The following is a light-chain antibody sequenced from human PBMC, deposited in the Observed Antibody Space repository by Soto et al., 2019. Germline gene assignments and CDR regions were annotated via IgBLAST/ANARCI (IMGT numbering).Light chain of an antibody. CDR3: QQGYTAPLT. CDR1: QNINNI. Sequence: DIQMTQSPSSLSASVGDRITITCRASQNINNILSWYPQRPGRAPKLLIYVASSLQSGVPSRFSGSGSGTDFTLTISSLQPEDFATYYCQQGYTAPLTFGGGTKVEIK. J-gene: IGKJ4*01. CDR2: VAS. V-gene: IGKV1-39*01.